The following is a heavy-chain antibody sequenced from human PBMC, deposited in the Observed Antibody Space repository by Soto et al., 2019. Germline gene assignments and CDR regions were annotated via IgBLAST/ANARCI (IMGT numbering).Heavy chain of an antibody. V-gene: IGHV4-31*03. J-gene: IGHJ4*02. Sequence: QVQLQESGPGLVKPSQALSLTCNVSGDSITSGGYYWSWIRQHPGKGLEWIGYISYSGSTYFNPSPLSRGTKSPDPSKKPVSLELSSLTAADTAVYYCAGGSAYSFPFLYWGQGTLVNVSS. CDR3: AGGSAYSFPFLY. CDR1: GDSITSGGYY. D-gene: IGHD2-21*01. CDR2: ISYSGST.